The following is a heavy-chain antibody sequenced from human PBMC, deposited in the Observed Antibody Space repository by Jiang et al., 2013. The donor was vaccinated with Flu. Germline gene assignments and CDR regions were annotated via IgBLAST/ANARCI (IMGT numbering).Heavy chain of an antibody. Sequence: GSGLVKPSQTLSLTCTVSGGSISSGGYYWSWIRQHPGKGLEWIGYIYYSGSTYYNPSLKSRVTISVDTSKNQFSLKLSSVTAADTAVYYCARSQKGGELGYCSGGSCYDYFDYWGQGTLVT. D-gene: IGHD2-15*01. V-gene: IGHV4-31*03. CDR3: ARSQKGGELGYCSGGSCYDYFDY. CDR1: GGSISSGGYY. CDR2: IYYSGST. J-gene: IGHJ4*02.